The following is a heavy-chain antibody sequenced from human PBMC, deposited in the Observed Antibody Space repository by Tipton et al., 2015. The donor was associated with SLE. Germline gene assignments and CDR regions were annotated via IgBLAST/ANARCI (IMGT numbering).Heavy chain of an antibody. D-gene: IGHD6-19*01. Sequence: TLSLTCAVYGGSFSGYHWTWIRQPPGQGLEWIGEIADTGSPNYNPSLKSRVTISLDTSKSQSSLILNSLTAADTAVYYCARGAFQRWPPGAYWGRGTLVTVSS. CDR3: ARGAFQRWPPGAY. CDR1: GGSFSGYH. J-gene: IGHJ4*02. CDR2: IADTGSP. V-gene: IGHV4-34*01.